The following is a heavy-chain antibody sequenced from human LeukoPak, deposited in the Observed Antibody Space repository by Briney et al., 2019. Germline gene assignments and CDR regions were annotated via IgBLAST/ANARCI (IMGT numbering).Heavy chain of an antibody. V-gene: IGHV3-74*01. CDR2: INTDGSTT. D-gene: IGHD1-26*01. J-gene: IGHJ4*02. Sequence: GGSLRLSCAASGFTFSNGWMHWVGQAPGMGLVWVSHINTDGSTTTYADSVKGRFTISRDNAKNTLYLQMNSLRVEDTAVYYCARGRGGSYHYWGQGTLVTVSS. CDR1: GFTFSNGW. CDR3: ARGRGGSYHY.